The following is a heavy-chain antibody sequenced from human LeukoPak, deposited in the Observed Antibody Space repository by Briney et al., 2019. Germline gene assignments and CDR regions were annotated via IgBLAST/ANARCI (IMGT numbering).Heavy chain of an antibody. Sequence: SETLSLTCTVSGDSIYTYYWSWIRQPPGNGLEYIGYIYHSGDTHYNPSLRSRVTMSVDTSNNQFSLRLSSVTAADTAMYYCARTARQCDFWGQGILVSVSS. CDR3: ARTARQCDF. V-gene: IGHV4-59*01. CDR1: GDSIYTYY. J-gene: IGHJ4*02. D-gene: IGHD6-6*01. CDR2: IYHSGDT.